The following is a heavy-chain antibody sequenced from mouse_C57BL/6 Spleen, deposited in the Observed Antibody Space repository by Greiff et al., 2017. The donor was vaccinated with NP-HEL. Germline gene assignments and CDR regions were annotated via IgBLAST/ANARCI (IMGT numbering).Heavy chain of an antibody. CDR1: GFTFSDYG. D-gene: IGHD2-1*01. J-gene: IGHJ1*03. CDR2: LSSGSSTI. V-gene: IGHV5-17*01. CDR3: ARDGNYWYFDV. Sequence: DVKLVESGGGLVKPGGSLKLSCAASGFTFSDYGMHWVRQAPEKGLEWVAYLSSGSSTIYYADTVKGRFTISRDNAKNTLFLQMTSLRSEDTAMYYCARDGNYWYFDVWGTGTTVTVSS.